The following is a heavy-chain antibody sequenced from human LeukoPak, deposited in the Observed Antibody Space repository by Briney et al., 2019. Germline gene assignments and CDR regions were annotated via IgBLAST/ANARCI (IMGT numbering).Heavy chain of an antibody. D-gene: IGHD2-2*02. CDR2: ISYDGSNK. Sequence: GGSLRLSCAASGFTFSSYAMHWVRQAPGKGLEWVAVISYDGSNKYYADSVKGRFTISRDNSKNTLYLQMSSLRAEDTAVYYCARVPPFEYLFDYWGQGTLVTVSS. CDR3: ARVPPFEYLFDY. CDR1: GFTFSSYA. J-gene: IGHJ4*02. V-gene: IGHV3-30*04.